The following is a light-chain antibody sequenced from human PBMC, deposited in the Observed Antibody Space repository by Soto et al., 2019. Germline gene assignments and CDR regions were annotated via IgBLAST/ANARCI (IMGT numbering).Light chain of an antibody. Sequence: DIHMTQSPSSLSASVGDRVTITCRASQYISDFLNWYQQKPGKAPVILIYAASTLQSGVPSRFNGGGSETNFTLIISSLQPEDFATYYCQQSYTTPLTFGGGTKVDIK. J-gene: IGKJ4*01. V-gene: IGKV1-39*01. CDR2: AAS. CDR1: QYISDF. CDR3: QQSYTTPLT.